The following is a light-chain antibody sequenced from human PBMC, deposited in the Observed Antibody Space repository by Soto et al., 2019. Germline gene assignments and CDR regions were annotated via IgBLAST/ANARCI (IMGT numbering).Light chain of an antibody. Sequence: EIVLTKSPSTGSVSTVESASLSWSASQSVSSNLAWHQQKPGQAPRILMYGASTRATGISARFSGSGSGTEFTLTISSLQSEDFAVYYCQQYHNWPITFGQVTRLKIK. CDR2: GAS. J-gene: IGKJ5*01. CDR3: QQYHNWPIT. V-gene: IGKV3-15*01. CDR1: QSVSSN.